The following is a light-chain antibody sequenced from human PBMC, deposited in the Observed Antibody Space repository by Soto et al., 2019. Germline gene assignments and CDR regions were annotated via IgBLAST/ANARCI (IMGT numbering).Light chain of an antibody. Sequence: EILLTQSPATLSVSPGETATLSCRASQNVLSDLAWFQQKAGLAPRLLIYGASTRASGVPDRFSGGGSGTDFVLTISRLEPEDFAVYYCQQYGRSPFTFGQGTKLQIK. V-gene: IGKV3-20*01. J-gene: IGKJ2*01. CDR1: QNVLSD. CDR3: QQYGRSPFT. CDR2: GAS.